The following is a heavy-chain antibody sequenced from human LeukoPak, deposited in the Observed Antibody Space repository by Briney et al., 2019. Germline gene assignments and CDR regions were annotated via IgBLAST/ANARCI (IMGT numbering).Heavy chain of an antibody. J-gene: IGHJ3*02. CDR3: ARVMHYYDFWSGYRNDAFDI. CDR1: GGAFSSYA. Sequence: ASVKVSCKASGGAFSSYAISWVRQAPGQGLEWMGGIIPIFGTANYAQKFQGRVTITADESTSTAYMELSSLRSEDTAVYYCARVMHYYDFWSGYRNDAFDIWGQGTMVTVSS. D-gene: IGHD3-3*01. V-gene: IGHV1-69*13. CDR2: IIPIFGTA.